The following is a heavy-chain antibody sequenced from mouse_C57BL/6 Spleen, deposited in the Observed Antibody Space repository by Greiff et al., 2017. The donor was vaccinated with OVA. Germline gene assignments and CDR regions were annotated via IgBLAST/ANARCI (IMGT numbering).Heavy chain of an antibody. D-gene: IGHD2-2*01. V-gene: IGHV2-6*01. CDR3: ASGGLRFAY. CDR1: GFSFTSYG. Sequence: VKLMESGPGLVAPSQSLSITCTVSGFSFTSYGVDWVRQSPGKGLEWLGVIWGVGSTNYNSALKSRLSISKDNSKSQVFLKMNSLQTDDTAMYYCASGGLRFAYWGQGTLVTVSA. CDR2: IWGVGST. J-gene: IGHJ3*01.